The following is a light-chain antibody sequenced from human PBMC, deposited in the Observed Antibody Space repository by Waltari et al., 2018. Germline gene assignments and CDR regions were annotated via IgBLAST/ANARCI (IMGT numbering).Light chain of an antibody. J-gene: IGLJ3*02. CDR2: DVN. CDR1: TNALRGYTY. V-gene: IGLV2-14*03. CDR3: CSFTRSSTWV. Sequence: QSALTQPASVSGSPGQSIIISCSGTTNALRGYTYVSWYQQHPGKAPKLMIYDVNSRPSGVSSRFSGSKSGNTASLIISGLQAEDEADYYCCSFTRSSTWVFGGGTKVTVL.